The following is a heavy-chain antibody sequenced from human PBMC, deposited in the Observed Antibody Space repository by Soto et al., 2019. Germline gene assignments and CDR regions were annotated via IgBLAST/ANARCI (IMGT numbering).Heavy chain of an antibody. Sequence: SVKVSCKASGGTFSSYTISWVRQAPGQGLEWMGRIIPILGIANYAQKFQGRVTITADKSTSTAYMELSSLRSEDTAVYYCARGPIQPYYYYYGMDVWGQGTTVTVSS. CDR3: ARGPIQPYYYYYGMDV. J-gene: IGHJ6*02. CDR1: GGTFSSYT. D-gene: IGHD5-18*01. CDR2: IIPILGIA. V-gene: IGHV1-69*02.